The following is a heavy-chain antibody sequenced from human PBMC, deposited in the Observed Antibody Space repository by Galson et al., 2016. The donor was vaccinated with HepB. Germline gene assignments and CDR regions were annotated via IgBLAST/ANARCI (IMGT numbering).Heavy chain of an antibody. CDR2: DSMDGRRK. J-gene: IGHJ4*02. V-gene: IGHV3-30*18. CDR1: GFIFRGYG. CDR3: AKRHEYCPPVGCSVDY. D-gene: IGHD2/OR15-2a*01. Sequence: SLRLSCAASGFIFRGYGMHWVRSAPGKGLEWVAADSMDGRRKFYADSVRGRFTISRDNSNDMLFLQMDSLRPDDTAVYYCAKRHEYCPPVGCSVDYWGQGTLVSVSS.